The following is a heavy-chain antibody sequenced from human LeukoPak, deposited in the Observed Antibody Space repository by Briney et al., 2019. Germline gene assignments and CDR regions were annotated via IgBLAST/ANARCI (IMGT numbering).Heavy chain of an antibody. Sequence: PGGSLRLSCAASGFTFSSYAMHWVRRAPGKGLEWVAVISYDGSNKYYADSVKGRFTISRDKSKNTLYLQMSSLRTEDTAVYYCATLRLLEWLTDYWGQGTLVTVSS. D-gene: IGHD3-3*01. V-gene: IGHV3-30-3*01. CDR3: ATLRLLEWLTDY. CDR1: GFTFSSYA. CDR2: ISYDGSNK. J-gene: IGHJ4*02.